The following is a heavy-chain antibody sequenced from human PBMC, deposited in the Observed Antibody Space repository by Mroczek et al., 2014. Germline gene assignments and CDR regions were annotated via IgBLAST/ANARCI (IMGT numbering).Heavy chain of an antibody. J-gene: IGHJ6*03. D-gene: IGHD2-2*01. CDR1: GFTFSSYG. Sequence: QVQLVQSGGGVVQPGRSLRLSCAASGFTFSSYGMHWVRQAPGKGLEWVAVISYDGSNKYYADSVKGRFTISRDNSKNTLYLQMNSLRAEDTAVYYCAKDSSVVVPAAAMDVWGQRDHGHRLL. CDR3: AKDSSVVVPAAAMDV. V-gene: IGHV3-30*18. CDR2: ISYDGSNK.